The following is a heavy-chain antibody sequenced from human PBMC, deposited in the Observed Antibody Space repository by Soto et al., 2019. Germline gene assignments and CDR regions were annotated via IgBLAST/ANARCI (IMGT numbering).Heavy chain of an antibody. J-gene: IGHJ5*02. Sequence: GGSLRLSCAASGFTFSSYAMSWVRQAPGKGLEWVSAISGSGGSTYYADSVKGRFTISRDNSKNTLYLQMNSLRAEDTAVYYCAKDLDYYGSGSYFWFDPWGQGTLVTVSS. CDR3: AKDLDYYGSGSYFWFDP. V-gene: IGHV3-23*01. CDR1: GFTFSSYA. D-gene: IGHD3-10*01. CDR2: ISGSGGST.